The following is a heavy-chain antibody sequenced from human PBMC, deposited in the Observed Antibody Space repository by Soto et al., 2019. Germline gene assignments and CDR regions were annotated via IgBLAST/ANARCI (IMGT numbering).Heavy chain of an antibody. CDR1: GFTFSNSA. V-gene: IGHV3-23*01. CDR2: LSGGGNSP. J-gene: IGHJ4*02. Sequence: EVQLLESGGGLVQPGGSLRLSCSASGFTFSNSAMGWVRQAPGKGLEWVSSLSGGGNSPKYTDSVKGRFTVSRDNPEKPRDLLMNSLRVGDTAIYFCAKAGYCNINDCSDKFDSWGRGTLVTVSS. CDR3: AKAGYCNINDCSDKFDS. D-gene: IGHD3-9*01.